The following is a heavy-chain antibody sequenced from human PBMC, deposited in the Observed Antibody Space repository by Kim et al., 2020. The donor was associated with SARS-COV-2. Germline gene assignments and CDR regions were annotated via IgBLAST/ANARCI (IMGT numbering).Heavy chain of an antibody. CDR1: GFTFNTYS. CDR2: ISSSSDYI. J-gene: IGHJ4*01. Sequence: GGSLRLSCAASGFTFNTYSMNWVRQAPGKGLEWVSSISSSSDYIYYADSVKGRFIISRDNAKSSLYLQLNSLRAEDTAVYYCAGGDYGDYAKPLDYWGQGTLVTVSS. D-gene: IGHD4-17*01. CDR3: AGGDYGDYAKPLDY. V-gene: IGHV3-21*01.